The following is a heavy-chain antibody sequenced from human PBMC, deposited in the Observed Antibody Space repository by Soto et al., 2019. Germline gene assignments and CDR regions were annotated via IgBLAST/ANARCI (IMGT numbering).Heavy chain of an antibody. CDR3: ARRRGYSGYDDFDY. CDR1: GGSISSYY. D-gene: IGHD5-12*01. Sequence: SETLSLTCTVSGGSISSYYWSWIRQPPGKGLEWIGYIYYSGSTDYNPSLKSRVTISVDTSKNQFSLKLSSVTAADTAVYYCARRRGYSGYDDFDYWGQGTLVT. V-gene: IGHV4-59*08. J-gene: IGHJ4*02. CDR2: IYYSGST.